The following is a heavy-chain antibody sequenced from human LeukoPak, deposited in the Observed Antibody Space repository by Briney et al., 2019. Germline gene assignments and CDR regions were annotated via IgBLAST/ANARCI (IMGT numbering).Heavy chain of an antibody. Sequence: GGSLRLSCAASGFTVTSNYMTWVRQAPGKGLEWVSIIYDNGDTYYADSVKGRFTVTRDSSKNTVSIEMNSLRVDDTAVYYCVSHSDPLTGYYFDYWGQGTLVTVSS. CDR1: GFTVTSNY. D-gene: IGHD3-9*01. V-gene: IGHV3-53*01. CDR3: VSHSDPLTGYYFDY. CDR2: IYDNGDT. J-gene: IGHJ4*02.